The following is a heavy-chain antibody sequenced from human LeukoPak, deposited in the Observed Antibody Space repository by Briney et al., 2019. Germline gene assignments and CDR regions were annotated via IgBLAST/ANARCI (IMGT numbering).Heavy chain of an antibody. CDR2: ISYDGTNK. D-gene: IGHD5-24*01. J-gene: IGHJ3*02. Sequence: GGSLRLSCAASGLTFSRSAMHWVRQAPGKGLEWVAVISYDGTNKHYEDSVKGRFTISRDSSKSTLYLQMNSLRAEDTAVYYCAKGSSTGRWVQLELDAFDIWGQGTMVTVSS. CDR3: AKGSSTGRWVQLELDAFDI. CDR1: GLTFSRSA. V-gene: IGHV3-30*18.